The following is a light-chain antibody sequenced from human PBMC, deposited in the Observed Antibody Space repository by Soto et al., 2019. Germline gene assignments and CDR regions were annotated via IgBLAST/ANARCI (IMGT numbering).Light chain of an antibody. CDR3: QQGHNWPLT. V-gene: IGKV3-15*01. CDR1: QSISSD. Sequence: EIVMTQSPATLSVSPGERATLSCRASQSISSDLAWYQQKPCQPPRLLIYGASTRATGVPARFTGSGSGSDFTLTISGLQSEEFAVYYCQQGHNWPLTFGQGTRLEI. J-gene: IGKJ2*01. CDR2: GAS.